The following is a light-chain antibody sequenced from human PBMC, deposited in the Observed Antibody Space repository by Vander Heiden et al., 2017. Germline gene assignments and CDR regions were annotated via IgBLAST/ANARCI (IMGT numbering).Light chain of an antibody. CDR1: SSIIGPSYD. Sequence: QSVLTQPPSVSGAPGQRVTISCTGTSSIIGPSYDVHWYQQVPGRAPKLLIFGNNNRPSGVPDRFSGSTSGTSASLAINELQAEDEADYYCQSYDSSLRGVFGGGTKL. J-gene: IGLJ2*01. V-gene: IGLV1-40*01. CDR2: GNN. CDR3: QSYDSSLRGV.